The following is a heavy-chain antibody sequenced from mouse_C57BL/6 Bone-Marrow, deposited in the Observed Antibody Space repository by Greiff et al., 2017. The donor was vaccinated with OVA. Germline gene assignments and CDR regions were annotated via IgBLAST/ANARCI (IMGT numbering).Heavy chain of an antibody. D-gene: IGHD1-1*01. CDR2: IDPSDSYT. CDR1: GYTFTSYW. V-gene: IGHV1-69*01. Sequence: QVQLQQPGAELVMPGASVKLSCKASGYTFTSYWVHWVKQRPGQGLEWIGEIDPSDSYTNYNQKFKGKSTLTVDKSSSTAYMQLSSLTSEDSAVYYCARTPLLRSHCDYWGQGTTLTVSS. J-gene: IGHJ2*01. CDR3: ARTPLLRSHCDY.